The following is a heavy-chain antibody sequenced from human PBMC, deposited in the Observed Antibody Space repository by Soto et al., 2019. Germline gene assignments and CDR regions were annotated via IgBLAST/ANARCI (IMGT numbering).Heavy chain of an antibody. V-gene: IGHV4-34*01. D-gene: IGHD1-26*01. CDR3: ARESGWHFEL. Sequence: QVQLQQWGAGLLKPSETLSLTCAVYGGSFSGYYWSWIRQPPGKGLEWIGEINHSGSTNYNPSLKSLVTQSVDTTKNHFPLNLGPIAAADTAVYFCARESGWHFELWGRGTLVTVSP. CDR1: GGSFSGYY. CDR2: INHSGST. J-gene: IGHJ2*01.